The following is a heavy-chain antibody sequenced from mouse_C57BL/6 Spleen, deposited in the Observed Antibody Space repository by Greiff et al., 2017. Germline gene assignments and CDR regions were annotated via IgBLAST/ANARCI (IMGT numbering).Heavy chain of an antibody. CDR3: ATRDYDRGNCYFDV. J-gene: IGHJ1*01. V-gene: IGHV14-4*01. CDR1: GFNIKDAY. Sequence: EVQLQQSGAELVRPGASVKLSCTASGFNIKDAYMHWVKQRPEQGLEWIGWIDPEDGDTDYASKFQGKATITADTSSNTAYLQLSSLTSEDTAVCYGATRDYDRGNCYFDVWGEGTTVTVSS. D-gene: IGHD2-4*01. CDR2: IDPEDGDT.